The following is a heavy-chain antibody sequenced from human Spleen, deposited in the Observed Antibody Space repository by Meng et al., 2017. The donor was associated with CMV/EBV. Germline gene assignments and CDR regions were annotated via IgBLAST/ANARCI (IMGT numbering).Heavy chain of an antibody. CDR1: SLTNNNG. V-gene: IGHV4-4*02. CDR3: ARVGTYSGTYPTGYFDS. D-gene: IGHD1-26*01. Sequence: SLTNNNGWTWVRRSPGKGLEWIGDISHGGKTNYNPSLTSRLTISVDRSKNQFSLKLNSVTAADTAVYYCARVGTYSGTYPTGYFDSWGQGTLVTVSS. J-gene: IGHJ4*02. CDR2: ISHGGKT.